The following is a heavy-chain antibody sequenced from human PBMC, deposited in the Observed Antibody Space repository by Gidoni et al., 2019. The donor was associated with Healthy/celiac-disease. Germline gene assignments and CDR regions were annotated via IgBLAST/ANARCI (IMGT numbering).Heavy chain of an antibody. CDR2: ISYDGSNK. CDR1: GFTFSSYA. J-gene: IGHJ4*02. D-gene: IGHD5-18*01. CDR3: AREHTVMVPDHFDY. Sequence: QVQLVESGGGVVQPGRSLRLSCAASGFTFSSYAMHWVRQAPGKGLEWVAVISYDGSNKYYADSVKGRFTISRDNSKNTLYLQMNSLRAEDTAVYYCAREHTVMVPDHFDYWGQGTLVTVSS. V-gene: IGHV3-30*04.